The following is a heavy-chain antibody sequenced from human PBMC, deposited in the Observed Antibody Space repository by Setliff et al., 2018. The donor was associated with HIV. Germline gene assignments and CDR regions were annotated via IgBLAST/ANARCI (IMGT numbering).Heavy chain of an antibody. CDR2: ISWNSGSI. CDR1: GFIFDDYA. D-gene: IGHD4-17*01. Sequence: PGGSLRLSCAASGFIFDDYAMHWVRQAPGKGLEWVSGISWNSGSIGYADSVKGRFTISRDNSKNSLYLQMNNLRGEDTALYYCAKDIYGGHFYYFDYWGQGTLVTVSS. V-gene: IGHV3-9*01. CDR3: AKDIYGGHFYYFDY. J-gene: IGHJ4*02.